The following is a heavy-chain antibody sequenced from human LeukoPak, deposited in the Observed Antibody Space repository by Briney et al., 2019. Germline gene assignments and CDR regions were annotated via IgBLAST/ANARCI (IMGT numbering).Heavy chain of an antibody. Sequence: SETLSLTCTVSLDSTTSNFWSWVRQPPGKGLEWIGEIHRSGSPNYNPSLQSRVAISIDRSRNQIVLELSSVTAADTAVYYCAREILGGFNPGAYWGQGTLVTVSS. V-gene: IGHV4-4*02. J-gene: IGHJ4*02. CDR2: IHRSGSP. D-gene: IGHD1-14*01. CDR1: LDSTTSNF. CDR3: AREILGGFNPGAY.